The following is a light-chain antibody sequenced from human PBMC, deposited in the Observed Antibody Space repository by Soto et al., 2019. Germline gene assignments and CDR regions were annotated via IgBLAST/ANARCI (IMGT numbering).Light chain of an antibody. CDR1: QSVSSSY. Sequence: EIVLTQSPRTMSLSPGERATXTCRASQSVSSSYLAWYQEKPGQAPRLLIYGASSMATGIPARFSGSGSGTDFTLTISSLEPEDFSVYYCQQRYNWPMTFGQGTRLEI. CDR2: GAS. CDR3: QQRYNWPMT. J-gene: IGKJ5*01. V-gene: IGKV3D-20*02.